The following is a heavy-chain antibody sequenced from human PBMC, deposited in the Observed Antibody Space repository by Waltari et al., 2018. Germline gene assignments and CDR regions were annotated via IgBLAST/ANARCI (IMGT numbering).Heavy chain of an antibody. CDR2: INHAGYT. V-gene: IGHV4-34*02. D-gene: IGHD2-8*02. J-gene: IGHJ6*02. Sequence: QLQLQQWGAGVLQPSETLSLTCAVYGGSLSSYYWGWIRQPPGEGLGWIGEINHAGYTNYSPSLRSRVTLLVDTSKSQFSLKLNSVTAADTAVYYCVRLEDCTGPGGNCYSGDSFAMDVWGQGTTVTVSS. CDR3: VRLEDCTGPGGNCYSGDSFAMDV. CDR1: GGSLSSYY.